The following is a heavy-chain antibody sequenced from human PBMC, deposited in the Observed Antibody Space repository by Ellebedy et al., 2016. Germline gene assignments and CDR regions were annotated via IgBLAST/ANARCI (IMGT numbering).Heavy chain of an antibody. Sequence: GGSLRLSCAASGFTFSNAWMNWVRQAPGKGLEWVGRIKSKTDGGAADYAAPVKGRFTISRDYSKNKREMQMNSLKTEDTAVYFCTTVYRYNYDSVWGQGTLVTVSS. V-gene: IGHV3-15*01. CDR3: TTVYRYNYDSV. J-gene: IGHJ4*02. D-gene: IGHD5-18*01. CDR1: GFTFSNAW. CDR2: IKSKTDGGAA.